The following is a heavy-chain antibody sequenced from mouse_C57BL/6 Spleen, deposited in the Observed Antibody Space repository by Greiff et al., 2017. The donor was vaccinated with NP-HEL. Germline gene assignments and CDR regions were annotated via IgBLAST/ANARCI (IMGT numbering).Heavy chain of an antibody. Sequence: EVKLMESGGGLVKPGGSLKLSCAASGFTFSDYGMHWVRQAPEKGLEWVAYISSGSSTIYYADTVKGRFTISRDNAKNTLFLQMTSLRSEDTAMYYCASPYDYDEEGFAYWGQGTLVTVSA. D-gene: IGHD2-4*01. CDR2: ISSGSSTI. J-gene: IGHJ3*01. CDR3: ASPYDYDEEGFAY. CDR1: GFTFSDYG. V-gene: IGHV5-17*01.